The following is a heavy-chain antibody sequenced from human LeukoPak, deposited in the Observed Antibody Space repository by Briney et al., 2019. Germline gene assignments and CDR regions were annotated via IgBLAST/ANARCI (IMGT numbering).Heavy chain of an antibody. V-gene: IGHV3-7*01. CDR3: AKAYCSSTSCYIDY. CDR1: GFTFSSYW. J-gene: IGHJ4*02. D-gene: IGHD2-2*01. Sequence: GGSLRLSCAASGFTFSSYWMTWVRQAPGKGLEWVANINQDGSEKYYVDSVKGRFTISRDNAKNTLYQQMNRLRTDDTAVYYCAKAYCSSTSCYIDYWGQGTLVTVSS. CDR2: INQDGSEK.